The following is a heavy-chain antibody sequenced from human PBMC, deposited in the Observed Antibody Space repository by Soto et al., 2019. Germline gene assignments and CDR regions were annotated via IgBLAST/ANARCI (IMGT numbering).Heavy chain of an antibody. J-gene: IGHJ6*02. CDR2: INIGSGNT. CDR1: GYAFSSYA. D-gene: IGHD2-21*02. V-gene: IGHV1-3*04. Sequence: GASVKVSCKASGYAFSSYAMHWVRQAPGQSLEWMGWINIGSGNTEYSQNFQDRITITRDTSASTVYMELSSLRSEDTAVYYCARDGGDCGYRLIYYYYIGMDVWGQGTTVTV. CDR3: ARDGGDCGYRLIYYYYIGMDV.